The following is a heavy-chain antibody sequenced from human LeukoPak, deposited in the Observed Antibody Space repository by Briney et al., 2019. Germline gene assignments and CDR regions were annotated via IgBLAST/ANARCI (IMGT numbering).Heavy chain of an antibody. CDR1: GYTFTSYG. CDR2: ISVHNGET. V-gene: IGHV1-18*01. D-gene: IGHD1-26*01. J-gene: IGHJ4*02. Sequence: ASVKVSCKASGYTFTSYGVSWVRQAPGQGLEWMGWISVHNGETNYAQKFQGRVTLTTDTFTSTAYMELSSLRSEDTAVYYCARVRGSYVSWGQGTLVTVSS. CDR3: ARVRGSYVS.